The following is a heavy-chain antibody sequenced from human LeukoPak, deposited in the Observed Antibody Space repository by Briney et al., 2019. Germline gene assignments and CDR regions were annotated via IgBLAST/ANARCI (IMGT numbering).Heavy chain of an antibody. CDR1: GGSISSSSYY. V-gene: IGHV4-39*07. D-gene: IGHD3-22*01. CDR2: IYYSGST. J-gene: IGHJ4*02. CDR3: ARGDYYDSSGYHFDY. Sequence: SETLSLTCTVSGGSISSSSYYWGWIRQPPGKVLEWIGNIYYSGSTYYNPSLKSRVTISVDTSKNQFSLKLSSVTAADTAVYYCARGDYYDSSGYHFDYWGQGTLVTVSS.